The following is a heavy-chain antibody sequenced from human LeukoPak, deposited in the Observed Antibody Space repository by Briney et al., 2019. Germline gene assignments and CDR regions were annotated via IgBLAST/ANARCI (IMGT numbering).Heavy chain of an antibody. V-gene: IGHV3-7*01. CDR3: AKELYCSSTSCPPVDP. J-gene: IGHJ5*02. D-gene: IGHD2-2*01. Sequence: GGSLRLSCAASGFTFTTYCMSWVRQAPGKGLEWVANINQDGSEKYYADSVKGRFTISRDNSKNTLYLQMNSLRAEDTAVYYCAKELYCSSTSCPPVDPWGQGTLVTVSS. CDR2: INQDGSEK. CDR1: GFTFTTYC.